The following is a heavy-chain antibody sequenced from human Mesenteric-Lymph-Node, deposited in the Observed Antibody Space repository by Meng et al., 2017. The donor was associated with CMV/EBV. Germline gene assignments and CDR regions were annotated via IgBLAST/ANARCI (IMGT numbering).Heavy chain of an antibody. CDR1: GSPLRTYD. D-gene: IGHD3-3*01. Sequence: GGSLRLSCAASGSPLRTYDMSWVRQAPGKGLEWVSCISDTGNSRYYADSVRGRFTIFRDDSKNTLSLQMNSLRAEDTAVYYCAARTVPTYDFCVDYWGQGTLVTVSS. CDR2: ISDTGNSR. V-gene: IGHV3-23*01. J-gene: IGHJ4*02. CDR3: AARTVPTYDFCVDY.